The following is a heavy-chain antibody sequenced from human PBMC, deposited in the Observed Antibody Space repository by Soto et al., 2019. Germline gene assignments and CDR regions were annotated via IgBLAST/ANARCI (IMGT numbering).Heavy chain of an antibody. CDR1: GYTFTGYY. Sequence: ASVKVSCKASGYTFTGYYIHWVRQAPGQGLEWMGWINPNSGDTSYAQKFQGRVTMTRDTSVTTAYMELSRLRSDDTAVYYCARGHCSSTSCYGTDYYYTMDVWGQGTTVTSP. D-gene: IGHD2-2*01. CDR3: ARGHCSSTSCYGTDYYYTMDV. V-gene: IGHV1-2*02. J-gene: IGHJ6*02. CDR2: INPNSGDT.